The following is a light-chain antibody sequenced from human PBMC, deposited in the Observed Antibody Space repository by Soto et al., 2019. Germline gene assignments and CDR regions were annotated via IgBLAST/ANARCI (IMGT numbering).Light chain of an antibody. CDR2: AAS. J-gene: IGKJ1*01. V-gene: IGKV1-27*01. CDR3: QTYNSAPWT. CDR1: QVISNY. Sequence: DIQITQSPSSLSASVGDRVTITCRASQVISNYLAWYQQKPGKVPKLLIYAASTLQSGLPFRFSGSGSGTDFTLTLTSLQPEEVATYYCQTYNSAPWTFGHGTKGEIK.